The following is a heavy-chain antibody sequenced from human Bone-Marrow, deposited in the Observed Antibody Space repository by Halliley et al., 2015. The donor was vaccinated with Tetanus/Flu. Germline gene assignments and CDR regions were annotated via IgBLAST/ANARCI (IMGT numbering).Heavy chain of an antibody. J-gene: IGHJ3*02. Sequence: SVIYSGGSTYYADSVKDRFTISRDSSKNTLYLQMDSLRAEDTAVYYCARASNRGSGWDDVFDIWGQGTMVTVSS. CDR2: IYSGGST. D-gene: IGHD6-19*01. CDR3: ARASNRGSGWDDVFDI. V-gene: IGHV3-66*01.